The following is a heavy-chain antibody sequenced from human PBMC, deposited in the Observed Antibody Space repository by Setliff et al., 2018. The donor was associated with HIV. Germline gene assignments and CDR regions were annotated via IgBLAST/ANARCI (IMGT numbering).Heavy chain of an antibody. Sequence: GGSLRLSCAASGFTFSSYSMNWVRQAPGKGLEWVSSISSTSSYIYYADSVKGRFTISRDNAKNSLYLQMNSLRAEDTAVYYCARDIHCSSTSCYVYLDYFDYWGQGTLVTVSS. CDR2: ISSTSSYI. V-gene: IGHV3-21*01. J-gene: IGHJ4*02. CDR3: ARDIHCSSTSCYVYLDYFDY. CDR1: GFTFSSYS. D-gene: IGHD2-2*01.